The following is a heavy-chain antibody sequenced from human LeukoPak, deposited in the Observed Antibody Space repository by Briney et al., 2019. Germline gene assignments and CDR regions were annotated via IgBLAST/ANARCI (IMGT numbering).Heavy chain of an antibody. D-gene: IGHD3-16*01. CDR3: AKDTPLCYFDY. CDR2: IRNDGSII. CDR1: GFTFSSYG. J-gene: IGHJ4*02. Sequence: PGGSPRLSCAASGFTFSSYGMHWIRQAPGRGLEWVAFIRNDGSIIYNADSVKGRFTISRDNSKNTLYLQMNSLRADDTAVYYCAKDTPLCYFDYWGQGTLVTVSS. V-gene: IGHV3-30*02.